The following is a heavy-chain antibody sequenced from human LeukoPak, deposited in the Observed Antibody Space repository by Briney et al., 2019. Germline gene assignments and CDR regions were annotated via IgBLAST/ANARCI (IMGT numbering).Heavy chain of an antibody. CDR2: INTNTGNP. D-gene: IGHD2-2*01. Sequence: GASVKVSCKASGYTFTSYTMNWVRQAPGQGLEWMGWINTNTGNPTYAQGFTGRFVFSLDTSVSTAYLQISGLKAEDTAVYYCARDAGIVLVPAAKSPDSSYYNMDVWGQGTTVTVSS. J-gene: IGHJ6*02. CDR3: ARDAGIVLVPAAKSPDSSYYNMDV. CDR1: GYTFTSYT. V-gene: IGHV7-4-1*02.